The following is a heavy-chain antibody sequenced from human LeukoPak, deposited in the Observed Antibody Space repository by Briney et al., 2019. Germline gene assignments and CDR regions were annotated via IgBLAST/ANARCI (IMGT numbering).Heavy chain of an antibody. CDR3: ARGIVIYYFDY. CDR1: GGSISSYY. J-gene: IGHJ4*02. CDR2: IYYSGST. Sequence: SETLSLTCTVSGGSISSYYWSWIRQPPGKGLEWIGYIYYSGSTYYNPSLKSRVTISVDRSKNQFSLKLSSVTAADTAVYYCARGIVIYYFDYWGQGTLVTVSS. V-gene: IGHV4-59*12. D-gene: IGHD1-26*01.